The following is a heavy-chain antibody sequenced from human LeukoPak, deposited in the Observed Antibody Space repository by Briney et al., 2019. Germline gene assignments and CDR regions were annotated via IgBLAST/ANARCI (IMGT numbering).Heavy chain of an antibody. CDR1: GFTFSSYW. CDR3: ARDSGYEFRGYYYHYGMDV. Sequence: TGGSLRLSCAASGFTFSSYWMSWVRQAPGKGLEWVANIKQDGSEKYYVDSVKGRFTISRDNAKNSLYLLMNSLRAEDTAVYYCARDSGYEFRGYYYHYGMDVWGQGTTVTVSS. V-gene: IGHV3-7*01. CDR2: IKQDGSEK. D-gene: IGHD5-12*01. J-gene: IGHJ6*02.